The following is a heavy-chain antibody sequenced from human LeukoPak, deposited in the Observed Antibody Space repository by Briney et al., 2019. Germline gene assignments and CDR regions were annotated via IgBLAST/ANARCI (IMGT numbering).Heavy chain of an antibody. J-gene: IGHJ6*02. V-gene: IGHV1-8*01. D-gene: IGHD3-3*01. CDR2: MNPNNGNT. CDR1: GYTFTTYD. CDR3: ARKIGAFGV. Sequence: ASVNVSCKASGYTFTTYDINWVRQAPGQGLEWMGWMNPNNGNTGYAQKFQGRVTMTRDTSISTAYMELSSLTSEDTAVYYCARKIGAFGVWGQGTTVTVSS.